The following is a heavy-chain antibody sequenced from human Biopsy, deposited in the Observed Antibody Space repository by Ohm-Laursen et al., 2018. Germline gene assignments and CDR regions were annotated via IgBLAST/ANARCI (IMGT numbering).Heavy chain of an antibody. Sequence: SETASCQASSYSFTDYNIHWMRHPPGHGLEWLGYINCKTSATNYAQKFPGTVTMTRDTSISTAYLALGSLRSADTAIYYCARDPLNGHKHFDYWGQGSLVTVSS. V-gene: IGHV1-2*02. J-gene: IGHJ4*02. CDR2: INCKTSAT. D-gene: IGHD2-8*01. CDR1: SYSFTDYN. CDR3: ARDPLNGHKHFDY.